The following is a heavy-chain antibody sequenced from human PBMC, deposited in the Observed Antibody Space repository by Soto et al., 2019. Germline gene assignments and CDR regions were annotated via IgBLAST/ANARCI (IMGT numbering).Heavy chain of an antibody. CDR1: GFTFNNAW. J-gene: IGHJ4*02. V-gene: IGHV3-15*01. CDR3: TTGRGQQLAVLDY. CDR2: IKSTINGGTT. Sequence: EVQLVESGGDLVQPGGSLRLSCAASGFTFNNAWLSWVRQAPGKGLEWVGRIKSTINGGTTDYAAPVRGRFTISRDDSKNMLYLQMNSLKTEDTAVYYCTTGRGQQLAVLDYWGQGTLLTVSS. D-gene: IGHD6-13*01.